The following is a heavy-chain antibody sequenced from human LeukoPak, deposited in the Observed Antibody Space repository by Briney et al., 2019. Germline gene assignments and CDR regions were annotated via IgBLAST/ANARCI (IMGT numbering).Heavy chain of an antibody. J-gene: IGHJ6*02. Sequence: PGGSLRLSCAASGFTFDDYAMHWVRQAPGKGLEWVSGISWNSGSIGYADSVKGRFTISRDNAKNPLYLQMNSLRAEDTALYYCAKDIRLTTGHYYYYYGMDVWGQGTTVTVSS. CDR3: AKDIRLTTGHYYYYYGMDV. CDR1: GFTFDDYA. CDR2: ISWNSGSI. V-gene: IGHV3-9*01. D-gene: IGHD4-11*01.